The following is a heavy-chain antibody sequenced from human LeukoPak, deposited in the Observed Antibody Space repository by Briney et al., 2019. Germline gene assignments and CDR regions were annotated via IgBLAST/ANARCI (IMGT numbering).Heavy chain of an antibody. CDR2: IAGSGDYI. D-gene: IGHD3-9*01. J-gene: IGHJ4*02. CDR1: GFTFSSYS. Sequence: GGSLRLSCAASGFTFSSYSMIWVRQAPGKGLEWVSSIAGSGDYIYYADSVKGRFTISRDNAKNSLYLQMNSLRAEDTAVYYCARFRLSNYDILTGYYYYFDYWGQGTLVTVSS. V-gene: IGHV3-21*01. CDR3: ARFRLSNYDILTGYYYYFDY.